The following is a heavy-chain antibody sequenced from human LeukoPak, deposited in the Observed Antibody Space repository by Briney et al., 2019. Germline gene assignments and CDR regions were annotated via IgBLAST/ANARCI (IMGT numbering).Heavy chain of an antibody. CDR1: GGSISSSDYY. Sequence: SETLSLACIVAGGSISSSDYYWDWIRQPPGKGREWIGCIYYSGSTYNSSLKSRVSISIDRSKNQFTLKLSSVTAADTAVYYCARRRWGSSNVDYWGQGTLVTVSS. D-gene: IGHD7-27*01. CDR3: ARRRWGSSNVDY. CDR2: IYYSGST. J-gene: IGHJ4*02. V-gene: IGHV4-39*01.